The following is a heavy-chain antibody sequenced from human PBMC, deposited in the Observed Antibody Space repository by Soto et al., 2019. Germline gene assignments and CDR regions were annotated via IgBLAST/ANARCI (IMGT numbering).Heavy chain of an antibody. CDR1: GLTFSNHG. V-gene: IGHV3-33*01. Sequence: QVQLVESGGGVVQPGRSLRLSCAASGLTFSNHGMHWVRQAPGKGLEWVAVIWYDGSNQYYGDSVKGRFTISRDNSRNTLYLQMNSLRAEDTAVYYSARDGGYCSGGTCFLTREIDYWGQGTLVTVSS. CDR3: ARDGGYCSGGTCFLTREIDY. D-gene: IGHD2-15*01. J-gene: IGHJ4*02. CDR2: IWYDGSNQ.